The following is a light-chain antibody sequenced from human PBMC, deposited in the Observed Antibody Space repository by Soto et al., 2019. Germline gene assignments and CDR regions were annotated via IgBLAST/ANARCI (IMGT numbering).Light chain of an antibody. Sequence: DIQLTQSPSFLSASVGDTVTITCRASQGIRLYLAWYQQKSGKAPKLLIYVASTLHTGVPSRFSGSGSGAHFTLTISSLQPEDFATYYCQQLNSYPYTFGQGTKLEI. CDR2: VAS. CDR1: QGIRLY. CDR3: QQLNSYPYT. J-gene: IGKJ2*01. V-gene: IGKV1-9*01.